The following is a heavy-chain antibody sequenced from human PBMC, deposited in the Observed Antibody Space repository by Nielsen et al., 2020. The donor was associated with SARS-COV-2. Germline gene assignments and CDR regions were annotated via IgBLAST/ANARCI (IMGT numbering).Heavy chain of an antibody. CDR3: ARVGLNNWFDP. CDR2: ISSSSSYI. CDR1: GFTFSSYS. V-gene: IGHV3-21*01. Sequence: GGSLRLSCAASGFTFSSYSMSWVRQAPGKGLEWVSSISSSSSYIYYADSLKGRFTISRDNARNSLYLQVNSLRAEDTAVYYCARVGLNNWFDPWGQGTLVTVSS. D-gene: IGHD3-16*01. J-gene: IGHJ5*02.